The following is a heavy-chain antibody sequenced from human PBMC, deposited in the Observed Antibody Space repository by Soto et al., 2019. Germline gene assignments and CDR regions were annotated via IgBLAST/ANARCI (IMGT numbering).Heavy chain of an antibody. CDR1: KFTFSTYA. CDR2: ISGSGDNT. V-gene: IGHV3-23*01. Sequence: EVQLLESGGGLVHRGGSLRLSCAASKFTFSTYAMTWVRQAPGKGLEWVSDISGSGDNTYYADSVKGRFTISRDNSKSTLYLQMNSLRAEDTAVYYCAKDMVHCTGTRCARYFEKWGRGTLVTVSS. CDR3: AKDMVHCTGTRCARYFEK. J-gene: IGHJ4*02. D-gene: IGHD2-8*02.